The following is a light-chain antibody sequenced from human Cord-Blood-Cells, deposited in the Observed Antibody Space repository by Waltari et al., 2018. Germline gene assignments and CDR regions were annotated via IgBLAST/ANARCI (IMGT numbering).Light chain of an antibody. J-gene: IGKJ2*01. V-gene: IGKV3-15*01. CDR1: QIFSRN. Sequence: EIVMTQSPATLSVSPGERAPLPCRASQIFSRNLAWYHKKPGQAPRLLIYGASTRATGIPARFSGSGSGTEFTLTISSLQSEDFAVYYCQQYNNWPPYTFGQGTKLEIK. CDR2: GAS. CDR3: QQYNNWPPYT.